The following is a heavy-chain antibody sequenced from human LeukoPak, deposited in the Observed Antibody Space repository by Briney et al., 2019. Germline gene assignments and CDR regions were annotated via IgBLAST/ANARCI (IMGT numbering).Heavy chain of an antibody. Sequence: SETLSLTCAVSGYSISSGYYWGWIWQPPGKGLEWIGSIYHSGSTYYNPSLKSRVTISVDTSKNQFSLKLSSVTAADTAVYYCARNPHWMVRGVITWGQGTLVTVSS. CDR1: GYSISSGYY. J-gene: IGHJ5*02. CDR2: IYHSGST. D-gene: IGHD3-10*01. CDR3: ARNPHWMVRGVIT. V-gene: IGHV4-38-2*01.